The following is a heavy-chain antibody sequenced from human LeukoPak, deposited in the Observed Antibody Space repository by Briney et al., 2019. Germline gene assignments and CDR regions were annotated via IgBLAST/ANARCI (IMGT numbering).Heavy chain of an antibody. CDR3: ARGGGSSRVGLDN. CDR1: GYTFTSYD. CDR2: ISGYNSNT. D-gene: IGHD6-6*01. Sequence: ASVKVPCKASGYTFTSYDISWVRQAPGQGLEWMGWISGYNSNTNYAQKFQGRVTTTTDTSTSTAYMELRSLRSDDTAAYYCARGGGSSRVGLDNWGQGTLVTVSS. J-gene: IGHJ4*02. V-gene: IGHV1-18*01.